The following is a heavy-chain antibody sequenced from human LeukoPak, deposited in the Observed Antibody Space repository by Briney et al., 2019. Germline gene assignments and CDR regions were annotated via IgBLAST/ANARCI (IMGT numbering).Heavy chain of an antibody. CDR1: GFTFSSYA. CDR3: AKESGYDFG. Sequence: PGGSLRLSCAASGFTFSSYAMTWVRQAPGKGLEWVSSISISGGSTYYADSVKGRFIISRDNSKNTLFLQTNSLRAEDTAVYYCAKESGYDFGGGQGTLVTVSS. V-gene: IGHV3-23*01. CDR2: ISISGGST. J-gene: IGHJ4*02. D-gene: IGHD5-12*01.